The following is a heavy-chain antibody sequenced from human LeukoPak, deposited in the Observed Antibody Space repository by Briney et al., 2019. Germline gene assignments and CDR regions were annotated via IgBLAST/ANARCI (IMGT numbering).Heavy chain of an antibody. D-gene: IGHD2-2*02. CDR1: GGSFSGYY. V-gene: IGHV4-34*01. J-gene: IGHJ6*03. CDR3: ARETRAIPYYYYYMDV. CDR2: INHSVST. Sequence: SETLSLTCAVYGGSFSGYYWSWIRQPPGKGLEWIGEINHSVSTNYNPSLKNQVTISVDTSKNQFSLKLSSVTAADTAVYYCARETRAIPYYYYYMDVWGKGTTVTVSS.